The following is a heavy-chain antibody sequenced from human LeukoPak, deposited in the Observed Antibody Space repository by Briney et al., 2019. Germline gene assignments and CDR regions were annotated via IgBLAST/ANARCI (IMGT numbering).Heavy chain of an antibody. D-gene: IGHD5-24*01. V-gene: IGHV3-64D*06. J-gene: IGHJ1*01. Sequence: GGSLRLSCSASGFTFSISAMHWVRQAPGKGLQYVSVISGNGVSTSYADSVKGRLTISRDNSKNTVYLQMSSLRAEDTAVYYCVGDGRDGYNKYFHHWGQGTLVTVSS. CDR1: GFTFSISA. CDR2: ISGNGVST. CDR3: VGDGRDGYNKYFHH.